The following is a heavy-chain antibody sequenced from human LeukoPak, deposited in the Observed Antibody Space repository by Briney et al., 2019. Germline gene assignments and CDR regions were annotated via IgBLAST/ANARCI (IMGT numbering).Heavy chain of an antibody. Sequence: SETLSLTCSVSGGSISPYYWGWIRQPPGKGLEWIGYIFYSGVTTYNPSLKSRVSISLDSPKTQFFLRLTSVTAADTAMYYCARAETLAAIYFDFWGQGRLVTVSS. V-gene: IGHV4-59*01. J-gene: IGHJ4*02. CDR2: IFYSGVT. D-gene: IGHD6-25*01. CDR1: GGSISPYY. CDR3: ARAETLAAIYFDF.